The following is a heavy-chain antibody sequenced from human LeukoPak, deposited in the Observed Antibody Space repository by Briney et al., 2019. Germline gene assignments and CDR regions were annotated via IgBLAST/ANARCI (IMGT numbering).Heavy chain of an antibody. D-gene: IGHD5-18*01. CDR3: ARGERGYSYGLYYYGMDV. V-gene: IGHV1-18*01. Sequence: ASVKVSCKASGYTFTSYGISWVRQAPGQGLEWMGWISAYNGNTNYAQKLQGRVTMTTDTSTSTAYMELRSLRSDDTAVYYCARGERGYSYGLYYYGMDVWGQGTTVTVSS. CDR1: GYTFTSYG. J-gene: IGHJ6*02. CDR2: ISAYNGNT.